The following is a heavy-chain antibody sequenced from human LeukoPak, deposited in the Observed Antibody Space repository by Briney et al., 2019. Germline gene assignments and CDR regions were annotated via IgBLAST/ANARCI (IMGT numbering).Heavy chain of an antibody. Sequence: GGSLSLSCAASGITVNSTYISWVRQAPRKGLEWVSVAYSDGNTYYAGSVKGRFTISRDNSKNTLFLQMNSLRAEDTAVYYCARHAESKGAFDIWGQGTMLTVSS. V-gene: IGHV3-66*04. CDR2: AYSDGNT. CDR1: GITVNSTY. CDR3: ARHAESKGAFDI. J-gene: IGHJ3*02.